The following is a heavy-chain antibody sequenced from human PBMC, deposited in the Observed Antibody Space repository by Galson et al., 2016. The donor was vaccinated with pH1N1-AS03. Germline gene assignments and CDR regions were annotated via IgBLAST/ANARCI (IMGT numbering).Heavy chain of an antibody. Sequence: SLRLSCAASGFTFNTYAMNWVRQASGKGLEWVSSFSGSGDKTYYADSVKGRFTVSRDNSNNTLYLQMNSLRAGDTAAYYCARQRTGTTKGAAFDRWGQGTMVTVSS. V-gene: IGHV3-23*01. CDR1: GFTFNTYA. CDR2: FSGSGDKT. CDR3: ARQRTGTTKGAAFDR. J-gene: IGHJ3*02. D-gene: IGHD1-7*01.